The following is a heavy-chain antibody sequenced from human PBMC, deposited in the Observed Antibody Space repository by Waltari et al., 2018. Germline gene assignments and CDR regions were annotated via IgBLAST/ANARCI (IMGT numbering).Heavy chain of an antibody. CDR2: IYHSGST. J-gene: IGHJ4*02. D-gene: IGHD1-26*01. V-gene: IGHV4-38-2*01. CDR3: ARGGGIVGAIGY. CDR1: GYSISSGYY. Sequence: QVQLQESGPGLVKPSETLSLTCAVSGYSISSGYYWGWIRQPPGKGLEWIGSIYHSGSTYSNPSLKSRVTISVDTSKNQFSLKLSSVTAADTAVYYCARGGGIVGAIGYWGQGTLVTVSS.